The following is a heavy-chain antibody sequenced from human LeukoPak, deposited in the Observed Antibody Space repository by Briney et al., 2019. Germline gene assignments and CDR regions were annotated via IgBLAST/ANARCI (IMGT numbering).Heavy chain of an antibody. CDR3: ARVPPYYYDSSGYLAGYYYYYMDV. CDR1: GGTFSSYA. CDR2: IIPIFGTA. V-gene: IGHV1-69*05. J-gene: IGHJ6*03. Sequence: GASVKVSCKASGGTFSSYAISWVRQAPGQGLEWMGGIIPIFGTANYAQKFQGRVTITTDESTSTAYMELSSLRSEDTAVYYCARVPPYYYDSSGYLAGYYYYYMDVWGKGTTVTLSS. D-gene: IGHD3-22*01.